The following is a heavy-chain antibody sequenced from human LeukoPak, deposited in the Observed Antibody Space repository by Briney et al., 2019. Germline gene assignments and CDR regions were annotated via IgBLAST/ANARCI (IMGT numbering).Heavy chain of an antibody. J-gene: IGHJ4*02. D-gene: IGHD6-19*01. Sequence: GASAKVSCKASGYTFTGYYMHWVRQAPGQGLEWMGWINPNSGGTNYAQKFQGRVTMTRDTSISTAYMELSRLRSDDTAVYYCARSSGWTHFDYWGQGTLVSVSS. CDR2: INPNSGGT. V-gene: IGHV1-2*02. CDR3: ARSSGWTHFDY. CDR1: GYTFTGYY.